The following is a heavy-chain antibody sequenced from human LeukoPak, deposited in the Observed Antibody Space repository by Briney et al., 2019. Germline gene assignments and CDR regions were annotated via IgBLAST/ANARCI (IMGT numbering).Heavy chain of an antibody. J-gene: IGHJ4*02. Sequence: SETLSLTCTVPGGSISSSSYYWGWIRQPPGKGLEWIGSIYYSGSTYYNPSLKSRVTISVDTSKNQFSLKLSSVTAADTAVYYCARGVRFPPAVFDYWGQGTLVTVSS. CDR2: IYYSGST. CDR1: GGSISSSSYY. CDR3: ARGVRFPPAVFDY. V-gene: IGHV4-39*01. D-gene: IGHD3-3*01.